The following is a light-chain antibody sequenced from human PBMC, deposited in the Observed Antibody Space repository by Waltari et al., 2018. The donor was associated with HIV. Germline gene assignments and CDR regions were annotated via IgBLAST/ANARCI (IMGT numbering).Light chain of an antibody. Sequence: DIQLTQSPSFLSASVGDRVTITCRASQGISSYLAWYQQKPGKAPKLLIYAASTLQSGVPSRFSGSGSGTEFTLTISSLQPEDFATYYCQQLNSYLTFGPGTKVDIK. CDR3: QQLNSYLT. CDR1: QGISSY. CDR2: AAS. V-gene: IGKV1-9*01. J-gene: IGKJ3*01.